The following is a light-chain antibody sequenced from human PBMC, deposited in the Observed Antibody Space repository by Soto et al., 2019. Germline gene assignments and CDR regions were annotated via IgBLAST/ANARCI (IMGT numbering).Light chain of an antibody. CDR1: SSDVGGYNY. Sequence: QSVLTQPRSVTGSHGQSGTISCTGTSSDVGGYNYVSWYQQHPGKAPKLMIYDVSKRPSGVPDRFSGSKSGNTASLTISGLQAEDEADYYCCSYAGSYTYVFGTGTKVTV. J-gene: IGLJ1*01. V-gene: IGLV2-11*01. CDR2: DVS. CDR3: CSYAGSYTYV.